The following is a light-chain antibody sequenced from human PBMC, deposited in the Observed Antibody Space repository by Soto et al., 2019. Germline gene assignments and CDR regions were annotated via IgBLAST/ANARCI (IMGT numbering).Light chain of an antibody. CDR1: QTVDSTF. V-gene: IGKV3-20*01. Sequence: EVVLTQSPGSLSLSPGQRATLSGRASQTVDSTFFAWYQKKPGQAPRLLIYGASKRATGIPDRFSGSGSGADFTLIISRREPDDFAVYYCQQYMSSVTFGKGTKVEIK. J-gene: IGKJ1*01. CDR2: GAS. CDR3: QQYMSSVT.